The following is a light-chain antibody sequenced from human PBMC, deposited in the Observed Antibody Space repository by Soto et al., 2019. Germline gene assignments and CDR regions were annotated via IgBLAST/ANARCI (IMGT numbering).Light chain of an antibody. Sequence: EIVLTQSPGTLSLSPGERATLPCRASQSVSSSYLAWYQQKPGQAPRPLIYGASSRATGIPDRFSGSGPGTDFTLTISRLEPEDFAVYYCQQYGSSLWLLGQRTK. CDR3: QQYGSSLWL. J-gene: IGKJ1*01. V-gene: IGKV3-20*01. CDR1: QSVSSSY. CDR2: GAS.